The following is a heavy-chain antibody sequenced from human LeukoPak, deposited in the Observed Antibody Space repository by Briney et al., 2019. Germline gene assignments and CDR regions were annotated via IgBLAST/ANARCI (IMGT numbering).Heavy chain of an antibody. J-gene: IGHJ4*02. Sequence: PGRSLRLSCAASGFTFSRYWMHWVRQAPGQGPVWVSRIRSDGSSTDYADSVKGRFTISRDNAKNTLYLQMNSLRAEDTAVYYCAREQGYYSVPGYWGQGTQVTVSS. CDR2: IRSDGSST. D-gene: IGHD3-22*01. CDR3: AREQGYYSVPGY. V-gene: IGHV3-74*01. CDR1: GFTFSRYW.